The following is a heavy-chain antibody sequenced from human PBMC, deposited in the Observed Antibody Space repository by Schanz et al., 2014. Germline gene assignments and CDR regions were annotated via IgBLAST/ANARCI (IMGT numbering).Heavy chain of an antibody. D-gene: IGHD6-13*01. Sequence: QGQLVQSGAEVKKPGASVKVSCKASGYIFGSHGMTWVRQAPGQGPELMGWINAHTGNTQYAQKFQGRVNMTRDTSTSTVYMELSSLRSEDTAVYYCARDGEAAAGCDYWGQGTLVTVSS. V-gene: IGHV1-18*01. CDR1: GYIFGSHG. J-gene: IGHJ4*02. CDR3: ARDGEAAAGCDY. CDR2: INAHTGNT.